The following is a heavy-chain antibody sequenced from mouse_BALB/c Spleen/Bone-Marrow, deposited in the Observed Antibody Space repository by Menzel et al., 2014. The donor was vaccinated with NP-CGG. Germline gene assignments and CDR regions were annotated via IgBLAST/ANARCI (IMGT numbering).Heavy chain of an antibody. CDR3: TRQRNWDHYAMDY. J-gene: IGHJ4*01. D-gene: IGHD4-1*01. CDR1: GFTFSTYG. V-gene: IGHV5-6*01. CDR2: ISSGGCYT. Sequence: EVKLVESGGDLVKPGGSLKLSCAASGFTFSTYGMSWVRQTPDKRLEWVATISSGGCYTYYPDSVKGRFTISRDNANNTLYLQMSSLKSEDTAMYYCTRQRNWDHYAMDYWGQGTSVTVSS.